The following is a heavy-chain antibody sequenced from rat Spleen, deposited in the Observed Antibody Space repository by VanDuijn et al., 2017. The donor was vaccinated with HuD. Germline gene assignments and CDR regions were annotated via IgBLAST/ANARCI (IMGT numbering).Heavy chain of an antibody. CDR1: GYSITSSYR. Sequence: EVQLQESGPGLVKPSQSLSLTCSVTGYSITSSYRWNWIRKFPGNKLEWMGYINSAGTTNYNPSLKSRFSITRDTSKNQFFLQLNSVTTEDTATYYCARYGGYNFDYWGQGVMVTVSS. CDR2: INSAGTT. V-gene: IGHV3-3*01. D-gene: IGHD1-11*01. CDR3: ARYGGYNFDY. J-gene: IGHJ2*01.